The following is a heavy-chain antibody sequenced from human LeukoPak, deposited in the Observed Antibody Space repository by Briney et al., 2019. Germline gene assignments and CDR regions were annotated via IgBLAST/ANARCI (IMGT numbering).Heavy chain of an antibody. CDR2: FDPEDGGT. CDR1: GYTLTELS. V-gene: IGHV1-24*01. Sequence: ASVKVSCKVSGYTLTELSMHWVRQAPGKGLEWMGGFDPEDGGTIYAQKFQGRVTMTEDTSTDTAYMELSSLRSEDTAVYYCATGYYDSSGYYYGGDWFDPWGQGTLVTVSS. D-gene: IGHD3-22*01. CDR3: ATGYYDSSGYYYGGDWFDP. J-gene: IGHJ5*02.